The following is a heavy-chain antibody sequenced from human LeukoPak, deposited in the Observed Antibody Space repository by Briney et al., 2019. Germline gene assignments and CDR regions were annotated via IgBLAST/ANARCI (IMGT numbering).Heavy chain of an antibody. CDR1: GFTFNAYH. J-gene: IGHJ4*02. CDR2: ITNGGNSGYTI. CDR3: ARDSYISGSDY. V-gene: IGHV3-11*01. D-gene: IGHD6-19*01. Sequence: GGSLRLSCAASGFTFNAYHMSWIRQAPGKGLEWISSITNGGNSGYTIYYADSVKGRFTISRDNAKNSLYLQMNNLRPEDTAVYFCARDSYISGSDYWGQRTLVTVSS.